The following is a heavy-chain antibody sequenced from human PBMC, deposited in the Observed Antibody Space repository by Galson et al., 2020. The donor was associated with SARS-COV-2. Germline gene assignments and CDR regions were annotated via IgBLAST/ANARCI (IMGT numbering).Heavy chain of an antibody. J-gene: IGHJ1*01. CDR2: MISVLGVA. V-gene: IGHV1-69*02. CDR3: SISMDREMPTPWDGGVY. D-gene: IGHD2-15*01. CDR1: GGTFSSYT. Sequence: SVKVSCKASGGTFSSYTISWVRQAPGQGLEWMGRMISVLGVANHAQNFQDRLTMTADKYTNTAYMELRSLKSEDTAVYYCSISMDREMPTPWDGGVYWGQGTLVTVSS.